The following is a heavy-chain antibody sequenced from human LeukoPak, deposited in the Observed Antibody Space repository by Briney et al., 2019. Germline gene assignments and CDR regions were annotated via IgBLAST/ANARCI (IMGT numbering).Heavy chain of an antibody. CDR3: ARALLNYYGSGDYFDY. V-gene: IGHV4-4*07. D-gene: IGHD3-10*01. J-gene: IGHJ4*02. CDR2: IYTSGST. CDR1: GGSISSYY. Sequence: SETLSLTCTVPGGSISSYYWSWIRQPAGKGLEWIGRIYTSGSTNYNPSLKSRVTMSVDTSKNQFSLKLGSVTAADTAVYYCARALLNYYGSGDYFDYWGQGTLVTVSS.